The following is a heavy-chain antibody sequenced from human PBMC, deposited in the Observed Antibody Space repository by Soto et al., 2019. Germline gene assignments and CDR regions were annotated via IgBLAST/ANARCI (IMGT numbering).Heavy chain of an antibody. CDR2: INPNSGGT. D-gene: IGHD3-10*01. CDR1: GYTFTGYY. J-gene: IGHJ6*02. CDR3: AREERGSGSYYNIYYYYGMDG. V-gene: IGHV1-2*04. Sequence: GASVKVSCKASGYTFTGYYMHWVRQAPGQGLEWMGWINPNSGGTNYAQKFQGWVTMTRDTSISTAYMELSRLRSDDTAVYYRAREERGSGSYYNIYYYYGMDGWGQGTTVTVSS.